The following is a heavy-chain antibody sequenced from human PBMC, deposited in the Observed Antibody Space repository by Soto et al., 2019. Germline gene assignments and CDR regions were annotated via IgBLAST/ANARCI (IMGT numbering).Heavy chain of an antibody. Sequence: ASVKVSCKASGYTFTSYAMHWVRQAPGQRLEWMGWMNPNSGNTAYAQKFQGRVTMTRNTSISTAYMELSSLSSEDTAVYYCARERNMYGMDVWGQGTTVTVSS. D-gene: IGHD1-1*01. V-gene: IGHV1-8*02. CDR3: ARERNMYGMDV. CDR2: MNPNSGNT. CDR1: GYTFTSYA. J-gene: IGHJ6*02.